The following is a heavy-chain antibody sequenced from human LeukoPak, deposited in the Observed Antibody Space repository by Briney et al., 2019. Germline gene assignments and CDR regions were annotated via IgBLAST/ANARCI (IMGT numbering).Heavy chain of an antibody. J-gene: IGHJ5*02. CDR3: TRAPAGIQLWLPWFDP. CDR2: IRSKAYGGTT. Sequence: PGRSLRLSCTASGFTFGDYAMSWVRQAPGKGLEWVGFIRSKAYGGTTEYAASVKGRLTISRDDSKSIAFLQMNSLKTEDTAVYYCTRAPAGIQLWLPWFDPWGQGTLVTVSS. CDR1: GFTFGDYA. D-gene: IGHD5-18*01. V-gene: IGHV3-49*04.